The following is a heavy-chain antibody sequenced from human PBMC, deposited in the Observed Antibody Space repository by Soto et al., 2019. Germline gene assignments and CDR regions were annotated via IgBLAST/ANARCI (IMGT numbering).Heavy chain of an antibody. CDR1: GFTFSDFV. CDR2: ITGSGGSA. CDR3: AVHLGQNYYSLDV. Sequence: PGGSLRLSCAASGFTFSDFVMSWVRQVPGKGLEWVSAITGSGGSAYYADSVKGRFTISRDNSKRTVFLEVSSLGAADTAVYYCAVHLGQNYYSLDVWGQGTTVTVSS. J-gene: IGHJ6*02. D-gene: IGHD3-22*01. V-gene: IGHV3-23*01.